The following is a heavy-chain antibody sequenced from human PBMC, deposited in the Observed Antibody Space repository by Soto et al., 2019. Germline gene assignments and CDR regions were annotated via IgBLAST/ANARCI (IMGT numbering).Heavy chain of an antibody. V-gene: IGHV3-23*01. Sequence: LRLSCAASGFTFSSYAMSWVRQAPGKGLEWVSAISGSVGSTYYADSVKGRFTISRDNSKNTLYLQMNSLRAEDTAVYYCAKGQEVPAGAGIAARRFDYWGQGTLVTVSS. CDR2: ISGSVGST. CDR3: AKGQEVPAGAGIAARRFDY. CDR1: GFTFSSYA. D-gene: IGHD6-6*01. J-gene: IGHJ4*02.